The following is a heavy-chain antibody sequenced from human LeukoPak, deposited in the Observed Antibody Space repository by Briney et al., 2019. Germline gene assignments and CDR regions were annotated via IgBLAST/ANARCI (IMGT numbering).Heavy chain of an antibody. Sequence: GGSLRLSCAASGFTFSSYAMSWVRQAPGKGLEWVSSISSSSSYIYYADSVKGRFTISRDNAKNSLYLQMNSLRAEDTAVYYCARLESSGFDYWGQGTLVIVSS. V-gene: IGHV3-21*01. CDR3: ARLESSGFDY. CDR2: ISSSSSYI. J-gene: IGHJ4*02. CDR1: GFTFSSYA. D-gene: IGHD6-6*01.